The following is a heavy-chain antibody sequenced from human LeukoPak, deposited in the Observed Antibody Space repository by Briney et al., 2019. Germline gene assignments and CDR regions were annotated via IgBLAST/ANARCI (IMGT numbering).Heavy chain of an antibody. CDR2: ISWNSGSI. CDR1: GFTFDGYA. Sequence: GRSLRLSCAASGFTFDGYAMHWVRQAPGKGLEWVSGISWNSGSIGYADSVKGRFTISRDNAKNSLYLQMNSLRAEDTALYYCAESSLPHPYYYYGMDVWGQGTTVTVSS. CDR3: AESSLPHPYYYYGMDV. J-gene: IGHJ6*02. D-gene: IGHD2-15*01. V-gene: IGHV3-9*01.